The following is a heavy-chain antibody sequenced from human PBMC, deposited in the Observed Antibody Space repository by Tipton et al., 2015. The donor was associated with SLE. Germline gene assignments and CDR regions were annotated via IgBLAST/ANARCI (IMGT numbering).Heavy chain of an antibody. CDR3: ARPGSSDWYFDL. D-gene: IGHD2-15*01. CDR1: GYSFTSYW. Sequence: VQLVQSGPEVKKPGESLKISCKGSGYSFTSYWIGWVRQMPGKGLEWMGIIYPGDSDTRYSPSFQGRVTISAEKSISPADLQWSSLKASDTAMYYGARPGSSDWYFDLWGRGTLVTVSS. J-gene: IGHJ2*01. CDR2: IYPGDSDT. V-gene: IGHV5-51*01.